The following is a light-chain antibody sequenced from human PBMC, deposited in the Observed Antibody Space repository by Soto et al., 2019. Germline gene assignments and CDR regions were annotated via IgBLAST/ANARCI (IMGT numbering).Light chain of an antibody. J-gene: IGKJ1*01. CDR2: KAY. CDR3: KHFNSYPWT. Sequence: DIQMTQSPSSLSASVEDRVIITCRASQSISNHLNWYQQKPGKAHKLLINKAYSLESGVQSRFSGSGSGTEFTLTIRSLQPDDFATYYCKHFNSYPWTFGQGTKVDIK. V-gene: IGKV1-5*03. CDR1: QSISNH.